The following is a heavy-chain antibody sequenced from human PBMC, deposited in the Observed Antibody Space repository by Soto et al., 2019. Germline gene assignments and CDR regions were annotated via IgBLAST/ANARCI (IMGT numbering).Heavy chain of an antibody. D-gene: IGHD4-4*01. Sequence: GGSLRLSCAASGFTFNNYGIHWVRQAPGKGLEWVAVISYDGSDKSYADSVKGRFTISRDNSKNTLYLQMNSLRAEDTAVYYCAKDYQRNYCIDYWGQGTLVTVSS. CDR1: GFTFNNYG. V-gene: IGHV3-30*18. CDR3: AKDYQRNYCIDY. CDR2: ISYDGSDK. J-gene: IGHJ4*02.